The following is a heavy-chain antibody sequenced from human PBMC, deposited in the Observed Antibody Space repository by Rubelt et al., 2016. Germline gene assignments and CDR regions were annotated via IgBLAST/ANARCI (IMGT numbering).Heavy chain of an antibody. V-gene: IGHV1-46*03. CDR1: GYTFTSYY. CDR2: INPSGGST. J-gene: IGHJ4*02. D-gene: IGHD5-24*01. Sequence: QVQLVQSGAEVKKPGASVKVSCKASGYTFTSYYMHWVRQAPGQGLEWMGIINPSGGSTSYAQKFQGRVIRTRERSTGTVYMGLRSLRSEETAIYYWARMATMPIWGQGTLVTVSS. CDR3: ARMATMPI.